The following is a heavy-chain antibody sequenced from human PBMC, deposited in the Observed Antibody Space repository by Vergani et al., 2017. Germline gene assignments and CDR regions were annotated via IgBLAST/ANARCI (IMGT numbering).Heavy chain of an antibody. J-gene: IGHJ4*02. V-gene: IGHV1-2*02. D-gene: IGHD2-21*02. CDR3: AISIKAYCGGDCKYPLPDY. CDR2: INPNSGCT. CDR1: GYTFTGYY. Sequence: QVQLVQSGAEVKKPGSSVKVSCKASGYTFTGYYMHWVRQAPGQGLEWMGWINPNSGCTNYAQKFQGRVTMTRDTSISTAYMELSRLRSDDTAVYYCAISIKAYCGGDCKYPLPDYWGQGTLVTVSS.